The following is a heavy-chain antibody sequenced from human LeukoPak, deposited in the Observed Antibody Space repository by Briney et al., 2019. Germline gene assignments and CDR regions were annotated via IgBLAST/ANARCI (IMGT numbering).Heavy chain of an antibody. V-gene: IGHV3-53*01. Sequence: PGGPLRLSCAASGFTVSSNYMSWVRQAPGKGLEWVSVIYGGGNTYYAGSVKGRFTISRDNSKNTLYLQMNSLRAEDTAVYYCAREDLEWLSQWGQGTLVTVSS. J-gene: IGHJ4*02. CDR2: IYGGGNT. CDR3: AREDLEWLSQ. D-gene: IGHD3-3*01. CDR1: GFTVSSNY.